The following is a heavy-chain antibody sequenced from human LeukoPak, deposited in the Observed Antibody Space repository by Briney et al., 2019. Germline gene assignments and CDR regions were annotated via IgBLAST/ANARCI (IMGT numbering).Heavy chain of an antibody. CDR3: ARGGYSYGYGYDY. Sequence: PSETLSLTCTVSGGSISSGSYYWSWIRQPAGKGLEWIGRIYTSGSTNYNPSLKSRVTISVDTSKNQFSLKLSSVTAADTAVYYCARGGYSYGYGYDYWGQGTLVTVSS. V-gene: IGHV4-61*02. J-gene: IGHJ4*02. CDR1: GGSISSGSYY. CDR2: IYTSGST. D-gene: IGHD5-18*01.